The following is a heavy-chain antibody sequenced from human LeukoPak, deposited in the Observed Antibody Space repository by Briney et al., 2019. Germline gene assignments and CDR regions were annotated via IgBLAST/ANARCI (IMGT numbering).Heavy chain of an antibody. V-gene: IGHV4-34*01. D-gene: IGHD4-17*01. Sequence: GSLRLSCAASGFSVSSNYMNWIRQPPGKGLEWIGEINHSGSTNYNPSLKSRVTISVDTSKNQFSLKLSSVTAADTAVYYCARLYGDYGYYYYYYMDVWGKGTTVTISS. CDR3: ARLYGDYGYYYYYYMDV. CDR1: GFSVSSNY. J-gene: IGHJ6*03. CDR2: INHSGST.